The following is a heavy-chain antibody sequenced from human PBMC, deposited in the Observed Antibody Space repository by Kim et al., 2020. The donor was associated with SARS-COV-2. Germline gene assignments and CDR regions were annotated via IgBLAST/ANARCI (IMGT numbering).Heavy chain of an antibody. V-gene: IGHV4-61*01. CDR1: GGSVSSGSYY. CDR2: IYYSGST. J-gene: IGHJ4*01. D-gene: IGHD4-17*01. CDR3: ARDLGPLRWKNYFDY. Sequence: SETLSLTCTVSGGSVSSGSYYWSWIRQPPGKGLEWIGYIYYSGSTNYNPSLKSRVTISVDTSKNQFSLKLSSVTAADTAVYYCARDLGPLRWKNYFDYWG.